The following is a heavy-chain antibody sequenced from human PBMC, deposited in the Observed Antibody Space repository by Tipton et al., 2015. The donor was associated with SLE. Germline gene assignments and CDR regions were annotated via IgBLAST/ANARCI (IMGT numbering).Heavy chain of an antibody. CDR2: IKHDGSEK. J-gene: IGHJ4*02. CDR3: ARWDIVGTTTLDY. CDR1: RFILEKFV. Sequence: SLRLSCTTPRFILEKFVTGWVRQAPGKGLEWVANIKHDGSEKYYVDSVRGRFTISRDNAKNSLYLQMNSLRAEDTAVYYCARWDIVGTTTLDYWGQGTLVTVSS. V-gene: IGHV3-7*01. D-gene: IGHD1-26*01.